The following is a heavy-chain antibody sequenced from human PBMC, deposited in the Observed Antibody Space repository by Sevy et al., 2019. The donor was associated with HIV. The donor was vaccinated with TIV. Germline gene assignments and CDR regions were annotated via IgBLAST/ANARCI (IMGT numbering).Heavy chain of an antibody. V-gene: IGHV3-23*01. D-gene: IGHD6-19*01. J-gene: IGHJ4*02. Sequence: GGSLRLSCAASGFTFSNYAMSWVRQAPGKELEWVSAISGSDGSTYYADSVTGRFTISRDNSKNTLYLQMNSLRADDTAVYYCAKEERYSSGWPFDYWGQGTLVPVSS. CDR3: AKEERYSSGWPFDY. CDR2: ISGSDGST. CDR1: GFTFSNYA.